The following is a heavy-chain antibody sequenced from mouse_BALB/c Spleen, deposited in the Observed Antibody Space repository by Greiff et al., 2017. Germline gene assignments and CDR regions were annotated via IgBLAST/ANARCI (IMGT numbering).Heavy chain of an antibody. CDR3: ARVGTGTVDY. Sequence: EVQLVESGGGLVQPGGSLRLSCATSGFTFTDYYMSWVRQPPGKALEWLGFIRNKANGYTTEYSASVKGRFTISRDNSQSILYLQMNTLRAEDSATYYCARVGTGTVDYWGQGTTLTVSS. D-gene: IGHD4-1*01. V-gene: IGHV7-3*02. CDR2: IRNKANGYTT. CDR1: GFTFTDYY. J-gene: IGHJ2*01.